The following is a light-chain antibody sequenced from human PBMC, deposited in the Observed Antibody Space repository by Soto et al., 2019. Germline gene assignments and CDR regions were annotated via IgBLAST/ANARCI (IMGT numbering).Light chain of an antibody. Sequence: EIVLTQSPGTLSLSPGERATLSCRASQRVSSNSLAWYQQKPGQSPRLLIYGASSRATGIPDRFSGRGSGTDFTLTISRLEPEDFAVYYCQQYAGSFGGGTKVDIK. V-gene: IGKV3-20*01. J-gene: IGKJ4*02. CDR2: GAS. CDR3: QQYAGS. CDR1: QRVSSNS.